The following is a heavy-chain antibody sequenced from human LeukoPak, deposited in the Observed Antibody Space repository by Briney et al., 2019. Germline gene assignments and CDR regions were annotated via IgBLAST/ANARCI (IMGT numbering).Heavy chain of an antibody. J-gene: IGHJ4*02. CDR2: ISSSSYI. CDR3: ARGSNRYSGYGG. V-gene: IGHV3-21*01. Sequence: PGGSLRLSCAASGFTFSSYSMNWVRQAPGKGLEWVSSISSSSYIYYADSVKGRFTISRGNAKNSLYLQMNSLRAEDTAVYYCARGSNRYSGYGGWGQGTLVTVSS. CDR1: GFTFSSYS. D-gene: IGHD5-12*01.